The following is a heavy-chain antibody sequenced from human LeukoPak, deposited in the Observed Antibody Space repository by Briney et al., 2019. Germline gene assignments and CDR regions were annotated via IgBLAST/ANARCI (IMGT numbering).Heavy chain of an antibody. V-gene: IGHV3-33*01. CDR1: GFTFSSYG. D-gene: IGHD6-19*01. CDR3: ATSIAVAGDAFDI. J-gene: IGHJ3*02. CDR2: IWYDGSNK. Sequence: GRSLRLSCAASGFTFSSYGMHWVRQAPGKGLEWVAVIWYDGSNKYYADSVKGRFTISRDNSKNTLYLQMNSLRAEDTAVYYCATSIAVAGDAFDIWGQGTMVIVSS.